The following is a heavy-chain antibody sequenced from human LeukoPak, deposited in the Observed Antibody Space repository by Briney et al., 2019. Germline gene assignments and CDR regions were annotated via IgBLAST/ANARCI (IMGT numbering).Heavy chain of an antibody. J-gene: IGHJ4*02. CDR1: GFTFSHYP. Sequence: PGGSLRLSCAASGFTFSHYPMTWVRQAPGKGLEWVASIKQDASEIFYVDSVKGRFTISRDNAKNSLYLQMSSLRAEDTAVYYCARSTAGLDYWGQGTLVTVSS. CDR3: ARSTAGLDY. CDR2: IKQDASEI. D-gene: IGHD1-1*01. V-gene: IGHV3-7*01.